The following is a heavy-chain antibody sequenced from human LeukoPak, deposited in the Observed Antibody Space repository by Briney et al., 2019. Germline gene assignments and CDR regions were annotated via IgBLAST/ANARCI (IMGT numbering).Heavy chain of an antibody. CDR3: AKGNRDSSGFYYYYGMDV. Sequence: GGSLRLSCAASGFTFDDYAMFWIRQAPGKGLEWVSGISWNSRNIGYASSVNGRFTISRDNDKNSLYLQMNSLRAEDTAFYYCAKGNRDSSGFYYYYGMDVWGQGTTVTVSS. CDR2: ISWNSRNI. V-gene: IGHV3-9*01. J-gene: IGHJ6*01. D-gene: IGHD3-22*01. CDR1: GFTFDDYA.